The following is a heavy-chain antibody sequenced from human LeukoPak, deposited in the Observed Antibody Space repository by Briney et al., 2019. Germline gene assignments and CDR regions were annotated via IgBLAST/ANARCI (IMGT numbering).Heavy chain of an antibody. V-gene: IGHV4-34*01. CDR2: INHSGST. Sequence: PSETLSLTCAVYGGSFSGYYWSWIRQPPGKGLEWIGEINHSGSTNYNPSLKSRVTISVDTSKNQFSLKLSSVTAADTAVYYCARNFPLAVAGTGRPPGSNXWYFDLWGRGTLVTVSS. CDR1: GGSFSGYY. D-gene: IGHD6-19*01. J-gene: IGHJ2*01. CDR3: ARNFPLAVAGTGRPPGSNXWYFDL.